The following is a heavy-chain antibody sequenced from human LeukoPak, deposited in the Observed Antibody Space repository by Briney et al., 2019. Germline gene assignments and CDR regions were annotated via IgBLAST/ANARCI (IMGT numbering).Heavy chain of an antibody. V-gene: IGHV3-23*01. Sequence: SGGSLRVSCVEPGVTCSSYAMSGGRQAPGKGLEWVSAMSGSGGNTHYADSVKGRFTISRDNSKNTLYLQINSLRGEDTAVYYCAKEIYYYYGGYSQLDNWGQGTLVTVSS. CDR1: GVTCSSYA. J-gene: IGHJ4*02. CDR3: AKEIYYYYGGYSQLDN. CDR2: MSGSGGNT. D-gene: IGHD3-22*01.